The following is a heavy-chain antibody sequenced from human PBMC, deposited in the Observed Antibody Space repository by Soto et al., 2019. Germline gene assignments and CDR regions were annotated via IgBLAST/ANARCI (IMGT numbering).Heavy chain of an antibody. D-gene: IGHD3-22*01. CDR3: ASTFYYYDSSAYVDY. V-gene: IGHV3-33*01. Sequence: GLLRLTWAVAGLTISSHAVRWVRQAPAKGLAWVAVIWYDGSNKYYADSVKGRFTISRDNSKNTLYRQMNSLRAEDTAVYYCASTFYYYDSSAYVDYWGQGTLGTVSS. J-gene: IGHJ4*02. CDR2: IWYDGSNK. CDR1: GLTISSHA.